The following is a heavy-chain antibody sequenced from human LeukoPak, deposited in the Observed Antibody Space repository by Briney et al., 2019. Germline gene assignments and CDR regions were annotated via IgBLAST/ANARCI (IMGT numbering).Heavy chain of an antibody. D-gene: IGHD4-17*01. CDR1: GFTFSSYW. CDR2: IYSGGST. Sequence: GGSLRLSCAGSGFTFSSYWMSWVRQAPGKGLEWVSVIYSGGSTYYADSVKGRFTISRDNSKNTVLLQMNNLRLEDAAVYYCARGSRYGDYPYYCDFWGQGTLVTVSS. CDR3: ARGSRYGDYPYYCDF. J-gene: IGHJ4*02. V-gene: IGHV3-66*01.